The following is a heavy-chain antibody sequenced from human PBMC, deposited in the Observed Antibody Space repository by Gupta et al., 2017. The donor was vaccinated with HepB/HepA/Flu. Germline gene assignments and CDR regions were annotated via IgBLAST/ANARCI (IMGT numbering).Heavy chain of an antibody. Sequence: DVQLLASGGGLVQPGGSLRLSCAASGSTFGTYAMSWVRRTPGKGLEWVSAISSSGGTTYYADSVKGRFTISRDNSKNTLYLQMNSLRAEDTAVYYCAKCLPGAAARCGSTDYWGQGTLVTVSS. D-gene: IGHD6-13*01. CDR1: GSTFGTYA. CDR2: ISSSGGTT. CDR3: AKCLPGAAARCGSTDY. V-gene: IGHV3-23*01. J-gene: IGHJ4*02.